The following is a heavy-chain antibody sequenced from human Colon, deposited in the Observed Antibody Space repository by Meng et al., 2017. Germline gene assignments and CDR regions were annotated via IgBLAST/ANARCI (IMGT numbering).Heavy chain of an antibody. D-gene: IGHD5-18*01. J-gene: IGHJ4*02. CDR2: ISSSGKII. CDR3: GGNNYGYDY. CDR1: GFTFRDYY. Sequence: VQGGGSGGGLVKPGGSLRLACAASGFTFRDYYMTWIRQAPGKGLEWVSHISSSGKIIDYADSVKGRFTISRDDAKNSLYLQMNSLRAEDTAVYYCGGNNYGYDYWGQGTLVTVSS. V-gene: IGHV3-11*01.